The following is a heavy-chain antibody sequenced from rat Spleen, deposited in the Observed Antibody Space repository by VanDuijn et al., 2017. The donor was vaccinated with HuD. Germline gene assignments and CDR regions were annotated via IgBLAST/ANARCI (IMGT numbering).Heavy chain of an antibody. Sequence: EVQLQESGPGLVKPSQSLSLTCSVTGFSITSNYRWNWIRRFPGNKLDWMGYINSAGSTNYNPSPKSRIPIAREKSKNQFFLQVNSAVTEDTATYYCASLGSLGYFDYWGQGVMVTVSS. CDR3: ASLGSLGYFDY. D-gene: IGHD1-5*01. CDR2: INSAGST. V-gene: IGHV3-3*01. CDR1: GFSITSNYR. J-gene: IGHJ2*01.